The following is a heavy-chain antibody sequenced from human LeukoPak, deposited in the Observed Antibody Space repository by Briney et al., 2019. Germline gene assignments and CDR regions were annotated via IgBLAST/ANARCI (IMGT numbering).Heavy chain of an antibody. V-gene: IGHV1-18*01. CDR2: ISAYNGNT. CDR3: ARFPSIIAAAGVDY. J-gene: IGHJ4*02. D-gene: IGHD6-13*01. CDR1: GYTFTSYG. Sequence: ASVKVSCKASGYTFTSYGNSWVRQAPGQGLEWMGWISAYNGNTNYAQKLQGRVTMTTDTSTSTAYMELRSLRSDDTAVYYCARFPSIIAAAGVDYWGQGTLVTVSS.